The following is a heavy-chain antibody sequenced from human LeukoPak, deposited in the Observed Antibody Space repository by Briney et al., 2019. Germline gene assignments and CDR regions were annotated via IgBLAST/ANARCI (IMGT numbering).Heavy chain of an antibody. Sequence: ASVTVSFKASGYTFTGYYMHWVRQAPGQGLEWMGWINPNSGGTNYAQKFQGRVTMTRDTSISTAYMELSRLRSDDTAVYYCARGPMVRGVIPSRPPDYWGQGTLVTVSS. CDR1: GYTFTGYY. CDR3: ARGPMVRGVIPSRPPDY. D-gene: IGHD3-10*01. J-gene: IGHJ4*02. CDR2: INPNSGGT. V-gene: IGHV1-2*02.